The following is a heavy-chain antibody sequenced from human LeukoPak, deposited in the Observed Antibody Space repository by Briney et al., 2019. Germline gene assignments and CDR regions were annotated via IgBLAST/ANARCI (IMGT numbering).Heavy chain of an antibody. J-gene: IGHJ6*02. D-gene: IGHD3-10*01. Sequence: GASVKVSCKASGYTFTSYGISWVRQAPGQGMEWKRWISVYNGNTNYAQKLQRRVTMTTDTSTSTAYMELTSLRSDDTAVYYCARDSGGSWPSYYYYYYGMDVWGQGTTVTVSS. CDR3: ARDSGGSWPSYYYYYYGMDV. CDR1: GYTFTSYG. V-gene: IGHV1-18*01. CDR2: ISVYNGNT.